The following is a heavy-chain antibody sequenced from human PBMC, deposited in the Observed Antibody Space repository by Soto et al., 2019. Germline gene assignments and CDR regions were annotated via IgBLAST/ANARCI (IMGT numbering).Heavy chain of an antibody. CDR2: IYYSGST. V-gene: IGHV4-31*03. CDR1: GGSISSGGYY. CDR3: ARASGGKLRNWFDP. J-gene: IGHJ5*02. Sequence: QVQLQESGPGLVKPSQTLSLTCTVSGGSISSGGYYWSWIRQHPGKGLEWIGYIYYSGSTYYNPSREGRVTLSVDTSKHQFSLKLSSVTAADTAVYYCARASGGKLRNWFDPWGQGTLVTVSS. D-gene: IGHD3-16*01.